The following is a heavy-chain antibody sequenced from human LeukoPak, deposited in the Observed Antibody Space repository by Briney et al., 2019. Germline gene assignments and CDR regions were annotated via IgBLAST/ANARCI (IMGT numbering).Heavy chain of an antibody. Sequence: SETLSLTCTVSGGSISGYYWSWIRQSPGKGLEWIGYIYYSGSTNYNPSLKSRVTISGDKSKNQVSLKLTSVTAADSAVYYCAREEVVVATSTPYDAFDIWGQGTMVTVSS. D-gene: IGHD2-15*01. V-gene: IGHV4-59*12. J-gene: IGHJ3*02. CDR3: AREEVVVATSTPYDAFDI. CDR1: GGSISGYY. CDR2: IYYSGST.